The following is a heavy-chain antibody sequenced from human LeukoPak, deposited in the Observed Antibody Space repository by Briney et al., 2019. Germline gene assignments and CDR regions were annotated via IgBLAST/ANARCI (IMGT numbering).Heavy chain of an antibody. Sequence: SETLSLTCAVYGGSFSGYYWSWIRQPPGKGLEWIGEINHSGSTNYNPSLKSRVTISVDTSKNQFSLKLSSVTAADTAVYYCARGGHYYDSSGQFDYWGQGTLVTVSS. CDR2: INHSGST. J-gene: IGHJ4*02. CDR3: ARGGHYYDSSGQFDY. D-gene: IGHD3-22*01. CDR1: GGSFSGYY. V-gene: IGHV4-34*01.